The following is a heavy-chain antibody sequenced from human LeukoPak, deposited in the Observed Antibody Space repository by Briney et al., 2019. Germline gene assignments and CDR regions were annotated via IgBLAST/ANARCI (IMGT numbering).Heavy chain of an antibody. D-gene: IGHD6-13*01. Sequence: ASVKVSCKASGYTFTGYYMHWVRQAPGQGLEWMGWINPNSGGTNYAQKFQGRVTMTRDTSISTAYMELSRLRSDDTAVYYCARGGFSSWYLLYYFDYWGQGTLVTVSS. V-gene: IGHV1-2*02. CDR3: ARGGFSSWYLLYYFDY. CDR1: GYTFTGYY. CDR2: INPNSGGT. J-gene: IGHJ4*02.